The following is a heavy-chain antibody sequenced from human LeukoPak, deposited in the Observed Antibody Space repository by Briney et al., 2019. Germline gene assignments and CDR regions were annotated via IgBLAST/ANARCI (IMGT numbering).Heavy chain of an antibody. CDR2: IWSDGSKK. D-gene: IGHD3-22*01. Sequence: GGSLRLSCTASGFTFSSCGMHWVRQAPGQGLEWVAVIWSDGSKKYHADSVKGRFTISRDNSKNMLYLQMNSLRAEDTAIYYCVRVGTDSIGSYPDYWGQGTLVAVTS. CDR3: VRVGTDSIGSYPDY. V-gene: IGHV3-33*01. J-gene: IGHJ4*02. CDR1: GFTFSSCG.